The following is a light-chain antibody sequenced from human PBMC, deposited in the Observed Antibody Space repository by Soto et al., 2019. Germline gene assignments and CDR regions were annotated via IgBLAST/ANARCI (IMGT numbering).Light chain of an antibody. CDR3: QSYDSSLSGYAV. Sequence: QAVVTQPPSVSGAPGQRVTISCTGSNSNIGAGYDVHWYQQLPGTAPKLLIYGNSNRPSGVPDRFSGSKSGTSASLAITGLQAEDEADYFCQSYDSSLSGYAVFGGGTQLTVL. V-gene: IGLV1-40*01. J-gene: IGLJ7*01. CDR2: GNS. CDR1: NSNIGAGYD.